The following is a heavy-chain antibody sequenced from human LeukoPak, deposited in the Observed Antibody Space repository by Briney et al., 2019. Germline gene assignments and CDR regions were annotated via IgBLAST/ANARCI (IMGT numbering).Heavy chain of an antibody. CDR1: GFTFSSYG. J-gene: IGHJ4*02. CDR2: IWYDGSNK. Sequence: PGGSLILSCAASGFTFSSYGMHWVRQAPGKGLEWVAVIWYDGSNKYYADSVKGRFTISRDNSKNTLYLQMNSLRAEDTAVYYCARDLAAAGYFDYWGQGTLVTVSS. V-gene: IGHV3-33*01. D-gene: IGHD6-13*01. CDR3: ARDLAAAGYFDY.